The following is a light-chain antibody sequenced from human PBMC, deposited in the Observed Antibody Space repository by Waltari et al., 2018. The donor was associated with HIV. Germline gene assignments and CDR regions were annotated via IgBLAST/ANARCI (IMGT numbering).Light chain of an antibody. Sequence: EIVMTQSPATLSVSPGERATLSCRASQSVSSNLAWYQQKPGQAPRLLIYGASIRATGIPARFSGSGSGTEFTLTISILQSEDFAVYYCQQYNNWPPRTFGQGTKVEIK. V-gene: IGKV3D-15*03. CDR2: GAS. CDR3: QQYNNWPPRT. CDR1: QSVSSN. J-gene: IGKJ1*01.